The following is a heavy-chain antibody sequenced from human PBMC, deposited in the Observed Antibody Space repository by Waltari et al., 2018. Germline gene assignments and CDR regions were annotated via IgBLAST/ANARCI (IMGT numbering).Heavy chain of an antibody. CDR3: ARSYHHHSGTSRRAHYIDV. V-gene: IGHV1-69*12. Sequence: QVQLVQSGAEVKKPGSSVKVSCKASGGNFSSYGISWVRQAPGQGLEWMGWLLPILRTITYAERVDDRVTITADDSTSTAYLELRSLNSEDPAVYSCARSYHHHSGTSRRAHYIDVWRKGPTVTISS. CDR2: LLPILRTI. CDR1: GGNFSSYG. J-gene: IGHJ6*04. D-gene: IGHD3-10*01.